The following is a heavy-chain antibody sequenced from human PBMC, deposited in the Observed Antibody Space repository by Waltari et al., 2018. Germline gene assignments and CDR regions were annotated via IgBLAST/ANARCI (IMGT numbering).Heavy chain of an antibody. J-gene: IGHJ4*02. Sequence: QMQLVQSGPEGKKPGTSVKVSCKASGFTFTRSAVPGVRQARGRRLEWIGWIVVGSGNTNYAQKFQERVTITRDMSTSTAYMELSSLRSEDTAVYYCAAGGRGGYCSGGSCYEDYWGQGTLVTVSS. CDR3: AAGGRGGYCSGGSCYEDY. V-gene: IGHV1-58*01. D-gene: IGHD2-15*01. CDR2: IVVGSGNT. CDR1: GFTFTRSA.